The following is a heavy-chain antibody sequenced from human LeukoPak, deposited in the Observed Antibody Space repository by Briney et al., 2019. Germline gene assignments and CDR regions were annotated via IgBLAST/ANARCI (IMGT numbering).Heavy chain of an antibody. J-gene: IGHJ3*02. CDR1: GFSFSSYS. CDR3: ARGGSGRTQDDTYDI. D-gene: IGHD3-10*01. V-gene: IGHV3-21*01. Sequence: GGSLRLSCAASGFSFSSYSMNWVRQAPGKGLEWVSIISSGSSYIFYADSVKGRFTISRDNAKNSLYLQVDSLRAEDTAVYSCARGGSGRTQDDTYDIWGQGTKVTVSS. CDR2: ISSGSSYI.